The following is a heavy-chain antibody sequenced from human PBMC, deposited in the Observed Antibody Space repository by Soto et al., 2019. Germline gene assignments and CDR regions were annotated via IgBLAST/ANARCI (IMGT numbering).Heavy chain of an antibody. CDR2: IHHTGST. V-gene: IGHV4-59*01. CDR1: GGSMSTYY. D-gene: IGHD3-16*01. Sequence: SDTLSLTCTVSGGSMSTYYWSWIRQPPGKGLEWIGYIHHTGSTNYNPSLKSRVTISVDTSKKQFSLRLRSGTAADTAVYYCARTQLGSFDIWGQGTMVTVSS. J-gene: IGHJ3*02. CDR3: ARTQLGSFDI.